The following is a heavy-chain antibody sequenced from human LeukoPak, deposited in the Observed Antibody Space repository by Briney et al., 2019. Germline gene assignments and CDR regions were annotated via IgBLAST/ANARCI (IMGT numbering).Heavy chain of an antibody. CDR3: ARGLTTVTTKRYFDL. Sequence: GQFTISRDNAKNSLYLQMNSLRAEDTAVYYCARGLTTVTTKRYFDLWGRGTLVTVSS. J-gene: IGHJ2*01. V-gene: IGHV3-11*06. D-gene: IGHD4-17*01.